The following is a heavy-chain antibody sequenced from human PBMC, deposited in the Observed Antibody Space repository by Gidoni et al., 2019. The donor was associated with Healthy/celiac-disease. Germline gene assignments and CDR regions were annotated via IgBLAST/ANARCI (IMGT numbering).Heavy chain of an antibody. J-gene: IGHJ4*02. CDR1: GGSISSYY. CDR2: IYYSGST. Sequence: QVQLQESGPGLEKPSETLSLTCTVSGGSISSYYWSWIRQPPGKGLEWIGYIYYSGSTNYNPSLKSRVTISVDTSKNQFSLKLSSVTAADTAVYYCAREAASGVDYWGQGTLVTVSS. CDR3: AREAASGVDY. D-gene: IGHD5-18*01. V-gene: IGHV4-59*01.